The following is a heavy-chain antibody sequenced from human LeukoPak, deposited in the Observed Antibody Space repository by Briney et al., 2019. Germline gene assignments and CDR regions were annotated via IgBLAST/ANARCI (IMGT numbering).Heavy chain of an antibody. V-gene: IGHV3-73*01. J-gene: IGHJ4*02. Sequence: GGSLRLSCAASGFTFSGSALHWVRQASGKGLEWVGRFRSTANGYATAYAASVKGRFTISRDDSKNTAYLQMDSLKTEDTAVYYCTGNYYGSGSYADFDYWGQGTLVTVSS. CDR2: FRSTANGYAT. CDR3: TGNYYGSGSYADFDY. D-gene: IGHD3-10*01. CDR1: GFTFSGSA.